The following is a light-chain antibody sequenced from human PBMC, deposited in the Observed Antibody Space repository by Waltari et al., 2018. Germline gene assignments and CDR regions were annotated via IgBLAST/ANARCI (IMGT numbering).Light chain of an antibody. CDR3: QQYKDFPLT. J-gene: IGKJ4*01. CDR2: DAS. V-gene: IGKV1-33*01. CDR1: QDIRNY. Sequence: DIQMTQSPSSLSASVGDRVTITCQASQDIRNYVNWYQHKAGEAPKLLIYDASSLETGVPSRFSGSGSGTGFIFTISSLQPEDFATYYCQQYKDFPLTFGGGTRVDIK.